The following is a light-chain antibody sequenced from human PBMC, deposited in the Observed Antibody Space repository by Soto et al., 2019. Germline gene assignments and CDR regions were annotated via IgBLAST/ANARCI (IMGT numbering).Light chain of an antibody. J-gene: IGLJ3*02. CDR1: TSNIGTNS. V-gene: IGLV1-44*01. CDR3: ATWDDNLNIWV. Sequence: QPVLTQPPSASGTLGQRVTISCSGSTSNIGTNSVNWYQHLPATAPNLLIYDNNQRPSEVPDRFSGSRSGTSASLAISGLQFEDEAAYFCATWDDNLNIWVFGAGTKLTVL. CDR2: DNN.